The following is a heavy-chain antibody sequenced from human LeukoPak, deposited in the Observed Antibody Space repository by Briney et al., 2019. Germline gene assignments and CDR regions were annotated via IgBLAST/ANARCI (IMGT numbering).Heavy chain of an antibody. CDR3: AKGNMQQLVN. J-gene: IGHJ4*02. D-gene: IGHD6-13*01. CDR1: GFTFSSYA. CDR2: ISYDGSNK. V-gene: IGHV3-30-3*01. Sequence: GGSLRLSCAASGFTFSSYAMHWVRQAPGKGLEWVAVISYDGSNKYYADSVKGRFTISRDNSKNTLYLQMNSLRAEDTAVYYCAKGNMQQLVNWGQGTLVTVSS.